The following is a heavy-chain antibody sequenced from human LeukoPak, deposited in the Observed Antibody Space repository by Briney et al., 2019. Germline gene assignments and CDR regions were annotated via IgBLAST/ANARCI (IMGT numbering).Heavy chain of an antibody. CDR3: AKGFPTDDFWSGYYTSAHSYYGMDV. Sequence: GGSLRLSCAASGFTFSSYAMSWVRQAPGKGLEWVLAISGSGGSTYYADSVKGRFTISRDNSKNTLYLQMNSLRAEDTAVYYCAKGFPTDDFWSGYYTSAHSYYGMDVWGQGTTVTVSS. D-gene: IGHD3-3*01. CDR1: GFTFSSYA. CDR2: ISGSGGST. J-gene: IGHJ6*02. V-gene: IGHV3-23*01.